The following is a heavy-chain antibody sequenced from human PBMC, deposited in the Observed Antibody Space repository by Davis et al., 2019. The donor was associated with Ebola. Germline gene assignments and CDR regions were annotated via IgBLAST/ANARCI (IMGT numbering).Heavy chain of an antibody. V-gene: IGHV1-2*04. CDR2: INPNSGGT. CDR1: GYTFTSYG. J-gene: IGHJ4*02. CDR3: ARDPGGSYYDFWSGYYNSPFDY. D-gene: IGHD3-3*01. Sequence: ASVKVSCKASGYTFTSYGISWVRHAPGQGLEWMGWINPNSGGTNYAQKFQGWVTMTRDTSISTAYMELSRLRSDDTAVYYCARDPGGSYYDFWSGYYNSPFDYWGQGTLVTVSS.